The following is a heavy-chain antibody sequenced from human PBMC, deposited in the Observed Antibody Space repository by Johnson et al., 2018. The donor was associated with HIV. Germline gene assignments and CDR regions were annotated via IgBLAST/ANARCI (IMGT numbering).Heavy chain of an antibody. V-gene: IGHV3-30*19. CDR1: GFTFSSYG. CDR2: IWYDGSNK. D-gene: IGHD1-26*01. J-gene: IGHJ3*02. CDR3: ARGRRPWELHGFNAFDT. Sequence: QMMLVESGGGVVQPGRSLRLSCAASGFTFSSYGMHWVRQAPGKGLEWVAVIWYDGSNKYYADSVKGRFTISRDNSKNTLYLQMNSLRVEDTAVYHCARGRRPWELHGFNAFDTWGQGTMVTVSS.